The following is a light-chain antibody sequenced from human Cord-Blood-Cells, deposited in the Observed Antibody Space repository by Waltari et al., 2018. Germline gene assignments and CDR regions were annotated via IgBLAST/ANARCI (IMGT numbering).Light chain of an antibody. J-gene: IGLJ3*02. CDR2: DVS. Sequence: QSALTQPASVSGSPGQSIIISCTGTSSDVGGYNYVSWYQQHPGKAPKLMIYDVSNRSSGVSNRFSGSKSGNTASLTISGLQAEDEADYYCSSYTSSSTRVFGGGTKLTVL. V-gene: IGLV2-14*03. CDR1: SSDVGGYNY. CDR3: SSYTSSSTRV.